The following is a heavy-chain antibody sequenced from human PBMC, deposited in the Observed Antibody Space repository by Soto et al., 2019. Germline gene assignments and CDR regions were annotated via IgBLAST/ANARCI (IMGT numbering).Heavy chain of an antibody. CDR1: GGSISSSNW. CDR3: ARTSVGSYSSGWYLERRYFDY. J-gene: IGHJ4*02. V-gene: IGHV4-4*02. Sequence: QVQLQESGPGLVKPSGTLSLTCAVSGGSISSSNWWSWVRQPPGKGLEWIVEIYHSGSTNYNPSLKSRVTISVDKSKNQFSLQLSAVTAADTAVYYCARTSVGSYSSGWYLERRYFDYWGQGTLVTVSS. CDR2: IYHSGST. D-gene: IGHD6-19*01.